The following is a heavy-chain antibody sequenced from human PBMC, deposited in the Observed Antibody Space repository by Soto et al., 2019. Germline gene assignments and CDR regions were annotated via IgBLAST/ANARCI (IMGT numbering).Heavy chain of an antibody. CDR1: GGSISSYY. Sequence: SETLSLTCTVSGGSISSYYWSWIRQPPGKGLEWIGYIYYSGSTNYNPSLKSRVTISVDTSKNQFSLKLSSVTAADTAVYYFARLGYCSSTSCYVLILDYWGQGTLVTVSS. V-gene: IGHV4-59*01. D-gene: IGHD2-2*01. CDR2: IYYSGST. J-gene: IGHJ4*02. CDR3: ARLGYCSSTSCYVLILDY.